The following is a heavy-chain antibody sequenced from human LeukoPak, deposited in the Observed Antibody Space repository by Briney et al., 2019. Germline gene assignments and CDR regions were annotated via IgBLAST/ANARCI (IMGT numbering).Heavy chain of an antibody. CDR2: ISAYNGNT. CDR3: ARDQMGFYYDSSGYVELFDY. J-gene: IGHJ4*02. D-gene: IGHD3-22*01. V-gene: IGHV1-18*01. CDR1: GYTFTSYG. Sequence: ASVKVSCKASGYTFTSYGISWVRQAPGQGLEWMGWISAYNGNTNYAQKLQDRVTMTTDTSTSTAYMELRSLRSDDTAVYYCARDQMGFYYDSSGYVELFDYWGQGTLVTVSS.